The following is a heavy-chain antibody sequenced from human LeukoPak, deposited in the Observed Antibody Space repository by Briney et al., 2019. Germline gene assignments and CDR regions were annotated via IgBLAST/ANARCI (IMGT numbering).Heavy chain of an antibody. CDR2: IIPIFGTA. CDR3: ARDGPYYDILSGYSSGAFDT. D-gene: IGHD3-9*01. CDR1: GGTFSSYA. Sequence: SVKVSCKASGGTFSSYAISWVRQAPGQGLEWMGGIIPIFGTANYAQKFQGRVTITADESTSTAYMELSSLRSADTAVYYCARDGPYYDILSGYSSGAFDTWGQGTMVTVSS. V-gene: IGHV1-69*13. J-gene: IGHJ3*02.